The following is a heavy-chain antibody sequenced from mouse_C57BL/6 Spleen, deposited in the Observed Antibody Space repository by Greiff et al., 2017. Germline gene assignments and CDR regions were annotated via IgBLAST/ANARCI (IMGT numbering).Heavy chain of an antibody. CDR3: ARYGGDIYGYDWYFDV. Sequence: EVQLVESGPGLAKPSQTLSLTCSVTGYSITSDYWNWIRKFPGNKLEYMGYISYSGSTYYNPSLKSRISITRDTSKNQYYLQLNSVTTEDTATYYCARYGGDIYGYDWYFDVWGTGTTVTVSS. CDR2: ISYSGST. V-gene: IGHV3-8*01. J-gene: IGHJ1*03. D-gene: IGHD2-2*01. CDR1: GYSITSDY.